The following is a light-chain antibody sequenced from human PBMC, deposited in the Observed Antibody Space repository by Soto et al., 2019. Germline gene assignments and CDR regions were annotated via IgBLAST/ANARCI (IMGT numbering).Light chain of an antibody. V-gene: IGKV1-39*01. J-gene: IGKJ3*01. CDR3: QQTYDTPFT. CDR2: AAS. Sequence: DIRMTQSPSSLSASVGDRVTITCRASQSISTYLSWYQQKPGQAPKVLIYAASRLEIGVPSRFSGSGSVTDFALTVSSLQPEDFATYYCQQTYDTPFTFGPGTTV. CDR1: QSISTY.